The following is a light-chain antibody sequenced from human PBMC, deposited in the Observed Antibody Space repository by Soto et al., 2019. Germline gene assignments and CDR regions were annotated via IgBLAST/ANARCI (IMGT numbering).Light chain of an antibody. J-gene: IGLJ3*02. Sequence: QSALTQPASVSGSPGQSITISCTGTSSDVGSYNLVSWYQQHPGKAPKLMIYDGNERPSGVSNRFSGSKSGNTASLTISGLQAEDEADYYCCSSGGSSPWVFGGGTKLTVL. V-gene: IGLV2-23*01. CDR3: CSSGGSSPWV. CDR2: DGN. CDR1: SSDVGSYNL.